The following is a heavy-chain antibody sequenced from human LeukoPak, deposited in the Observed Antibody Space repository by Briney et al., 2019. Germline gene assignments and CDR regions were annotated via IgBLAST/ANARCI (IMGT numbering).Heavy chain of an antibody. J-gene: IGHJ6*03. CDR1: GFTFSSYS. CDR2: ISGGGGST. D-gene: IGHD5-18*01. V-gene: IGHV3-23*01. CDR3: AKASRFGYSYGPREYFYYMDV. Sequence: GGSLRLSCAASGFTFSSYSMNWVRQAPGKGLEWVSTISGGGGSTYYADSVKGRFTISRDNSKNTLYLQMNTLRAEDTAVYYCAKASRFGYSYGPREYFYYMDVWGKGTTVTISS.